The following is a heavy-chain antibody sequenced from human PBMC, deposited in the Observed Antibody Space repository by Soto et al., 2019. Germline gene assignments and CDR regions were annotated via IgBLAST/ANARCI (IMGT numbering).Heavy chain of an antibody. Sequence: SETLSLTCAVYGGSFSRYFWNWIRQPPGKGLEWIGEINHSGRTNYNPSLKSRVTISVDTSKNQFSLKRRSVTAADTAVYYCARGLSVTNTFYYYYAMDVWGQGTTVTVSS. V-gene: IGHV4-34*01. CDR1: GGSFSRYF. CDR2: INHSGRT. D-gene: IGHD2-8*01. CDR3: ARGLSVTNTFYYYYAMDV. J-gene: IGHJ6*02.